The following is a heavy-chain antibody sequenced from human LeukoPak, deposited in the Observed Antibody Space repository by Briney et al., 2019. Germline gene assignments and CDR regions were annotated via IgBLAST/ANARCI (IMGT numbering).Heavy chain of an antibody. V-gene: IGHV3-74*01. J-gene: IGHJ4*02. CDR2: INSDGSSI. D-gene: IGHD3-16*02. CDR1: GFTFSSYA. CDR3: AIRRYLAGFDY. Sequence: GGSLRLSCAASGFTFSSYAMSWVRQAPGKGLVWVSRINSDGSSISYADSVKGRFTISRDNAKNTLYLQMNSLRAEDTAVYYCAIRRYLAGFDYWGQGTLVTVSS.